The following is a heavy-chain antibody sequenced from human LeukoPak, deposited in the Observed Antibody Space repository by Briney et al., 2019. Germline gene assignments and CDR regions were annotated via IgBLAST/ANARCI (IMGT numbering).Heavy chain of an antibody. CDR1: GFTFSSYI. Sequence: GGSLRLSCAASGFTFSSYIMNWVRQAPGKELEWVSAISGSGGSTYYADSVKGRFTISRDNSKNTLYLQMNSLRAEDTAVYYCAKDAPVNIVVVPAANSWGQGTLVTVSS. CDR3: AKDAPVNIVVVPAANS. V-gene: IGHV3-23*01. CDR2: ISGSGGST. D-gene: IGHD2-2*01. J-gene: IGHJ4*02.